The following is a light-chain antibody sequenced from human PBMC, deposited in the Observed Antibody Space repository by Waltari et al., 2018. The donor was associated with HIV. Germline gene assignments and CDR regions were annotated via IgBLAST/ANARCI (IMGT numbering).Light chain of an antibody. Sequence: SYELTQPPSVSVSPGQTASLTCSGAQLGDNYACWYQQKPGQSPVLLIYADSRRPSGIPERFSGSKSGNTATLTIRGTQAMDEADYYCRAWDSSTVVFGGGTKLTVL. CDR3: RAWDSSTVV. J-gene: IGLJ2*01. CDR2: ADS. V-gene: IGLV3-1*01. CDR1: QLGDNY.